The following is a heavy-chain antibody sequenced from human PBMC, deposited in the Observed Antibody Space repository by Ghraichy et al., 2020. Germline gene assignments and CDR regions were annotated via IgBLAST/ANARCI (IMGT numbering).Heavy chain of an antibody. D-gene: IGHD2-21*01. Sequence: SETLSLTCTVSGGSISSSSYYWGWIRQPPGKGLEWIGSIYYTGSTYYNPALKSRVSISVDKSKNQFSLKLSSVTAADTAVYYCARRHSYSYYALDVWGQGTTVTVSS. CDR2: IYYTGST. CDR3: ARRHSYSYYALDV. V-gene: IGHV4-39*01. J-gene: IGHJ6*02. CDR1: GGSISSSSYY.